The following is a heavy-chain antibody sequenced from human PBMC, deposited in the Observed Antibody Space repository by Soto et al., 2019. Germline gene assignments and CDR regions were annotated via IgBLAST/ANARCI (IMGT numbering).Heavy chain of an antibody. CDR3: ARSKGNSDNTRRLDY. V-gene: IGHV4-31*03. J-gene: IGHJ4*02. D-gene: IGHD1-26*01. Sequence: SETLSLTCTVSGGSISSGGYYWSWIRQHPGKGLEWIGYIYYSGSTYYNPSLKSRVTISVDTSKNQFSLKLSSVTAADTAVYYCARSKGNSDNTRRLDYWGQGTLVTVSS. CDR2: IYYSGST. CDR1: GGSISSGGYY.